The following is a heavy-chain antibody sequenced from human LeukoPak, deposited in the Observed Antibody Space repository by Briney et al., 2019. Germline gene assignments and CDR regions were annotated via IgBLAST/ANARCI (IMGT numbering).Heavy chain of an antibody. J-gene: IGHJ4*02. D-gene: IGHD1-20*01. CDR2: IKQDGSEK. CDR1: GFTFSSYW. Sequence: GGSLRLPCAASGFTFSSYWMSWVRQAPGKGLEWVANIKQDGSEKYYVDSVKGRFTISRDNAKNSLYLQMNSLRAEDTAVYYCARDQDNSDFDYWGQGTLVTVSS. CDR3: ARDQDNSDFDY. V-gene: IGHV3-7*01.